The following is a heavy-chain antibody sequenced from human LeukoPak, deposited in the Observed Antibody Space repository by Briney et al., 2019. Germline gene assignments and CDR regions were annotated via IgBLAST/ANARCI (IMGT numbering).Heavy chain of an antibody. J-gene: IGHJ6*02. Sequence: PGGSLRLSCAASGFTFSSYSMNWVRQAPGKGLEWVSSLSSSSSYIYYADSVKGRFTISRDNAKNSLYLQMNSLRAEDTAVYYCARAVYYDSSGNPPAYYYYGMDVWGQGTTVTVSS. V-gene: IGHV3-21*01. CDR2: LSSSSSYI. CDR3: ARAVYYDSSGNPPAYYYYGMDV. D-gene: IGHD3-22*01. CDR1: GFTFSSYS.